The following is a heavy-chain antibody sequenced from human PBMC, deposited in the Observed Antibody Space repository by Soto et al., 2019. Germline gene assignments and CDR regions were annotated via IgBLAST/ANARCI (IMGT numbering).Heavy chain of an antibody. CDR1: GYTLISYY. J-gene: IGHJ4*02. V-gene: IGHV1-46*03. CDR3: VRDTAATEEVVFGC. Sequence: QVQLVQSGVEVKKPGASVKVSCKASGYTLISYYMHWVRQAPGQGLEWMGILNPSDGSTIYAQKFQEGASMNWDTAKSTVHMELSNLRSEDTAGYYCVRDTAATEEVVFGCWGQGTLVTVSS. D-gene: IGHD6-13*01. CDR2: LNPSDGST.